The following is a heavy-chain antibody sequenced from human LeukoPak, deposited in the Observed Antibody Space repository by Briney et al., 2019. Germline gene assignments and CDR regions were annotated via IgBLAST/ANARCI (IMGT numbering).Heavy chain of an antibody. CDR1: SYTFIGYS. CDR2: ITPCNGNT. Sequence: ASVKVSCNASSYTFIGYSISWVRQAPGHGLEWMGWITPCNGNTNYVQNFQGRVTMTTDTSTSTAYMELRSLRSDDTAVYYCAREYGGNPGLFGYWGQGTLVTVSS. V-gene: IGHV1-18*01. J-gene: IGHJ4*02. CDR3: AREYGGNPGLFGY. D-gene: IGHD4-23*01.